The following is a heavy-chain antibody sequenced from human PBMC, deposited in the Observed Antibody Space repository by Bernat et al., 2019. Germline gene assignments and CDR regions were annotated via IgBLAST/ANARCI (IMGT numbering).Heavy chain of an antibody. J-gene: IGHJ5*02. CDR1: GGSISDSTYY. D-gene: IGHD3-10*01. Sequence: QLQLQESGPGLVKPSETLSLTCTVSGGSISDSTYYWLWIRQPPGKGLEWVGTIYYSGSTYYNPSLKSRVTISVDTSKNQCSLKRNSVTAADTAVYYCAGRPTRGRFDPWGQGTLVTVSS. CDR2: IYYSGST. CDR3: AGRPTRGRFDP. V-gene: IGHV4-39*01.